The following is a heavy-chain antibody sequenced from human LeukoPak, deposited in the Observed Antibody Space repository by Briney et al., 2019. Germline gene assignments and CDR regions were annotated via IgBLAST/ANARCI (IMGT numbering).Heavy chain of an antibody. J-gene: IGHJ5*02. V-gene: IGHV4-61*08. CDR3: ARGPYSSSSWFDP. Sequence: PSQTLSLTCTVSGGSISSGGYYWSWIRQPPGKGLEWIGYIYYSGSTNYNPSLKSRVTISVDTSKNQFSLKLSSVTAADTAVYYCARGPYSSSSWFDPWGQGTLVTVSS. D-gene: IGHD6-6*01. CDR1: GGSISSGGYY. CDR2: IYYSGST.